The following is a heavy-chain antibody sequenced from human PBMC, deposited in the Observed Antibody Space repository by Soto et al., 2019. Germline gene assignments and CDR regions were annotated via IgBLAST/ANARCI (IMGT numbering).Heavy chain of an antibody. Sequence: QVHLVQSGAEVKKPGASVKVSCKASGYTFTSYDINWVRQATGQGLEWMGWMNPNSGNTGYAQKFQGRVTMTRKTSISTAYMELSSMSSEDTAVYYCARERGVGMTTILPYDYWGQGTLVTVSS. CDR3: ARERGVGMTTILPYDY. D-gene: IGHD4-4*01. V-gene: IGHV1-8*01. CDR2: MNPNSGNT. CDR1: GYTFTSYD. J-gene: IGHJ4*02.